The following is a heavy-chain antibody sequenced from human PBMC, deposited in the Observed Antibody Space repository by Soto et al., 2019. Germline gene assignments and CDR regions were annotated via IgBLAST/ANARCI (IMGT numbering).Heavy chain of an antibody. CDR1: GGSISSYY. J-gene: IGHJ4*02. V-gene: IGHV4-59*01. Sequence: SETLSLTCPFSGGSISSYYWIWIRQPPGKGLEWIGYIYYSGSTNYNPSLKSRVTISVDRSRNQFSLKLSSVTAADTAVYYCARGLASFYDSSGYPYYFDYWGQGTLVTVSS. CDR2: IYYSGST. D-gene: IGHD3-22*01. CDR3: ARGLASFYDSSGYPYYFDY.